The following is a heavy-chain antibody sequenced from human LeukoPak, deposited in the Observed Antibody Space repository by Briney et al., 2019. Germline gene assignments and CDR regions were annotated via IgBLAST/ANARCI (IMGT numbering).Heavy chain of an antibody. CDR3: ARDPAGYSSSGGFDY. D-gene: IGHD6-6*01. J-gene: IGHJ4*02. V-gene: IGHV4-30-2*01. Sequence: SETLSLTCTVSGGSISSGGYYWSWIRQPPGKGLEWIGYIYHSGSTYYNPSLKSRVTISVDRSKNQFSLKLSSVTAADTAVYYCARDPAGYSSSGGFDYRGQGTLVTVSS. CDR1: GGSISSGGYY. CDR2: IYHSGST.